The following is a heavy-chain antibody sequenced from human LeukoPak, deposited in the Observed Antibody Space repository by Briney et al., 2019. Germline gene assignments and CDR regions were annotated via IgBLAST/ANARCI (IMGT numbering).Heavy chain of an antibody. CDR1: GFTFSSYG. J-gene: IGHJ4*02. CDR3: AKDKYSSGWYYFDY. V-gene: IGHV3-30*02. CDR2: IRYDGSNK. D-gene: IGHD6-19*01. Sequence: GGSLRLXCAASGFTFSSYGMHWVRQAPGKELEWVAFIRYDGSNKYYADSVKGRFTISRDNSKNTLYLQMNSLRAEDTAVYYCAKDKYSSGWYYFDYWGQGTLVTVSS.